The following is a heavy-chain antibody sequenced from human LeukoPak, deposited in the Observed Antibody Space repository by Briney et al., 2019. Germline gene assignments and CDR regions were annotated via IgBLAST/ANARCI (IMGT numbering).Heavy chain of an antibody. CDR2: INPNSGGT. J-gene: IGHJ4*02. Sequence: ASVKVSCKASGYTFTGYDMYWARQAPGEGLEWIGWINPNSGGTNYAQKFQGRVTMTRDTSISTAYMELSRLRSDDTAVYYCATFEYTSSSLNYWGQGTLVTVSS. V-gene: IGHV1-2*02. CDR3: ATFEYTSSSLNY. D-gene: IGHD6-6*01. CDR1: GYTFTGYD.